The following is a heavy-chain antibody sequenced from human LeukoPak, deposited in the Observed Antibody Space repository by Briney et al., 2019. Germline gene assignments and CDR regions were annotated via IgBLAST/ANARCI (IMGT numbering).Heavy chain of an antibody. Sequence: SETLSLTCTVSGGSISSYYWSWIRQPPGKGLEWIGYIYYSGSTNYNPSLKSRVTISVDTSKNQFSLKLSSVTAADTAVYYCARARITMVRGAMDVWGKGTTVTVSS. J-gene: IGHJ6*03. V-gene: IGHV4-59*08. CDR3: ARARITMVRGAMDV. CDR1: GGSISSYY. CDR2: IYYSGST. D-gene: IGHD3-10*01.